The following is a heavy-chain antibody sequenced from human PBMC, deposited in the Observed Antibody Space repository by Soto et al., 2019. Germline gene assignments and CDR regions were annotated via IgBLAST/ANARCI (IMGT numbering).Heavy chain of an antibody. CDR3: ARATTSSSVHWGY. J-gene: IGHJ4*02. D-gene: IGHD6-6*01. Sequence: SETLSLTCTVSGGSISSITYYWGWIRQPPGMGLEWIGSMYYSGSTYYNPSLRSRVTISVDTSKNQFSLKLSSVTAADTAVYYCARATTSSSVHWGYWGQGSLVTVSS. CDR1: GGSISSITYY. V-gene: IGHV4-39*01. CDR2: MYYSGST.